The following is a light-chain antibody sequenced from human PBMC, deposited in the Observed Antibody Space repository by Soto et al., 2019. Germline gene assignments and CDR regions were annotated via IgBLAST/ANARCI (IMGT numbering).Light chain of an antibody. Sequence: QSVLTQPPSVSGSPGQSITIFCTGTSSDIGGYNYVSWYQQHPGKAPNLMIYDVSNRPSGVSNRFSGSKSGNTASLTISGLQAEDEADYYCSSYTSSSTPYVFGTGTKVTVL. J-gene: IGLJ1*01. CDR2: DVS. V-gene: IGLV2-14*01. CDR3: SSYTSSSTPYV. CDR1: SSDIGGYNY.